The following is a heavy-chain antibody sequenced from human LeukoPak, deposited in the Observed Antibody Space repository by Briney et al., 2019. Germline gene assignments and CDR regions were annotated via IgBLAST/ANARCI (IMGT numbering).Heavy chain of an antibody. Sequence: PSETLSLTCTVSGGSVSSGSYFWSWIRQPPGKGLEWVGFISYTGTTNYNPSLKSRVTISVDTSKNQFSLRLSSVTAADTAVYYCARDGSNWSNDYYHGVDVWGQGTTVTVSS. CDR2: ISYTGTT. CDR1: GGSVSSGSYF. CDR3: ARDGSNWSNDYYHGVDV. V-gene: IGHV4-61*01. J-gene: IGHJ6*02. D-gene: IGHD4-11*01.